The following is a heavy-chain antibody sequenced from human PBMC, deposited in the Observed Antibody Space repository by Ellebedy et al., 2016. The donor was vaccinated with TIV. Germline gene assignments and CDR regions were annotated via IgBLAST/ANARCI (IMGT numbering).Heavy chain of an antibody. J-gene: IGHJ3*02. V-gene: IGHV3-30*02. D-gene: IGHD4-17*01. Sequence: PGGSLRLSCAASGFTFSSYGIHCVRRAPGKGLAWVAAIGYDGSKKCYADSVNGRITISRDNYKNTVDLQMNSLSAEDTAVYYCAKRAQISSHGLDIWGQGTMVTVSS. CDR1: GFTFSSYG. CDR3: AKRAQISSHGLDI. CDR2: IGYDGSKK.